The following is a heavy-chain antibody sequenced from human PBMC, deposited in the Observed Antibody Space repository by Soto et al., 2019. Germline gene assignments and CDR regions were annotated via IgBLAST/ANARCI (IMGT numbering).Heavy chain of an antibody. CDR1: GYTFTGYY. D-gene: IGHD2-15*01. J-gene: IGHJ3*02. CDR2: INPNSGGT. CDR3: ARYCSGGSCYDAFDI. Sequence: ASVKVSCKASGYTFTGYYMHWVQQAPGQGLEWMGWINPNSGGTNYAQKFQGWVTMTRDTSISTAYMELSRLRSDDTAVYYCARYCSGGSCYDAFDIWGQGTMVTVSS. V-gene: IGHV1-2*04.